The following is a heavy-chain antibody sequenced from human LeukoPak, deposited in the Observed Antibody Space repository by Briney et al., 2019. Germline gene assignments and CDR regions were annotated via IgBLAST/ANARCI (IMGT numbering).Heavy chain of an antibody. J-gene: IGHJ6*03. Sequence: GGSLRLSCAASGFTFSSYAMHWVRQAPGKGLEWVAVISYDGSNKYYADSVKGRFTISRDNSKNTLYLQMNSLRAEDTAVYYCARDPGGSGSYYNLYYYYYMDVWGKGTTVTVSS. CDR1: GFTFSSYA. V-gene: IGHV3-30*04. CDR3: ARDPGGSGSYYNLYYYYYMDV. D-gene: IGHD3-10*01. CDR2: ISYDGSNK.